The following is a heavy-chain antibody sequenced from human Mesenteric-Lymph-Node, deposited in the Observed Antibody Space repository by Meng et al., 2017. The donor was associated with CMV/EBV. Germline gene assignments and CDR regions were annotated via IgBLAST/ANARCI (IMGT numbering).Heavy chain of an antibody. CDR2: INPNNGDT. V-gene: IGHV1-2*02. CDR1: GFTFTGYY. J-gene: IGHJ5*02. D-gene: IGHD2-15*01. Sequence: ASVKVSCKASGFTFTGYYIHWVRQAPGQGLEWMGWINPNNGDTSYAQKFQGRVTMTRDTSISTDYMELSRLRSDDTAVYYCARGKRAQFLVGGWFDPWGQGTLVTVSS. CDR3: ARGKRAQFLVGGWFDP.